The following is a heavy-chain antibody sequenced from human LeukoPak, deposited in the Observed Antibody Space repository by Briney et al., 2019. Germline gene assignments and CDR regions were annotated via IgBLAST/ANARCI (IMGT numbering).Heavy chain of an antibody. CDR2: IYSGGST. CDR1: GFTVSSNY. CDR3: ARESSSGYYALRAFDI. J-gene: IGHJ3*02. V-gene: IGHV3-66*01. Sequence: GGSLRLSCAASGFTVSSNYMSWVRQAPGKGLEWVSVIYSGGSTYYADSVKGRFTISRDNSKNTLYLQMNSLRAEDTAVYYCARESSSGYYALRAFDIWGQGTMVTVSS. D-gene: IGHD3-22*01.